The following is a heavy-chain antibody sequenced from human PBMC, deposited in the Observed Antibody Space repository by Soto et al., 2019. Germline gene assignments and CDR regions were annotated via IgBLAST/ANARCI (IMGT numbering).Heavy chain of an antibody. Sequence: SETLSLTCTVSGDSVSSRSYYWSWIRQPPGKGLEWIAYISNSGSTKYNPSLKSRVTISIDTSKNQFSLQLSSVTAADTAIYYCAREYFDSNGYYYPAPLGYWGQGTLVTVSS. D-gene: IGHD3-22*01. CDR2: ISNSGST. CDR3: AREYFDSNGYYYPAPLGY. V-gene: IGHV4-61*01. CDR1: GDSVSSRSYY. J-gene: IGHJ4*02.